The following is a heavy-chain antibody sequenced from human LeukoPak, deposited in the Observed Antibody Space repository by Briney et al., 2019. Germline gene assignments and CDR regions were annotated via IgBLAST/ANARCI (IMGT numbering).Heavy chain of an antibody. CDR3: VRDRGISFYFDY. V-gene: IGHV3-48*01. CDR1: GFPFTTYN. Sequence: GGSLRLSCAVSGFPFTTYNMNWVRQAPGKGLEWVSYIDSSSSTIKYADSVKGRFTVSRDNAKNSLHLQMNSLRAEDTAVYYCVRDRGISFYFDYWGQGTLVTVPS. CDR2: IDSSSSTI. J-gene: IGHJ4*02. D-gene: IGHD3-16*02.